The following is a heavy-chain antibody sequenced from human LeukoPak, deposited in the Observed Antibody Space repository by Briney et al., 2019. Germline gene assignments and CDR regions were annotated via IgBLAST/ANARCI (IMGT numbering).Heavy chain of an antibody. CDR2: IFYTGST. V-gene: IGHV4-59*01. Sequence: SETLSLTCTVSGGSIRDYYWSWIRQPPGKGLVWIGYIFYTGSTNYNPSLKSRVTISVDTSKNQFSLKVNSVTAADTAVYYCARAEYSTTPYYYYMDVWGKGTPVTVSS. D-gene: IGHD6-13*01. CDR1: GGSIRDYY. J-gene: IGHJ6*03. CDR3: ARAEYSTTPYYYYMDV.